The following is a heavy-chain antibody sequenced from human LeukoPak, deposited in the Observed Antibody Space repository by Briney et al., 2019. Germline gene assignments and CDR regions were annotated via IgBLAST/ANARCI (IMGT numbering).Heavy chain of an antibody. Sequence: SETLSLTCTVSGGSISSYYWSWFRQPPPQGLEWVGYIYYSGSTNYPPSLECRVPISVDTSKNQFSLKLTSVTAADTAVYYCASAPINYGSWFDPWGQGTLVTVSS. V-gene: IGHV4-59*01. CDR2: IYYSGST. J-gene: IGHJ5*02. CDR1: GGSISSYY. D-gene: IGHD5-24*01. CDR3: ASAPINYGSWFDP.